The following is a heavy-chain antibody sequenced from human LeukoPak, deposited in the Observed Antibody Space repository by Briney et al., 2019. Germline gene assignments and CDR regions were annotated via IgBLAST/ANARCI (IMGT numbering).Heavy chain of an antibody. D-gene: IGHD3-10*01. CDR3: ARGARLTMVRGVIRYYYMDV. Sequence: PGGTLRLSCAASGFTFYTYGMSWVRQAPGKGLEWVSVIYTGGSTYYADSVKGRFTISRDNSKNTLYLQMNSLRAEDTAVYFCARGARLTMVRGVIRYYYMDVWGKGTTVTISS. CDR1: GFTFYTYG. V-gene: IGHV3-53*01. CDR2: IYTGGST. J-gene: IGHJ6*03.